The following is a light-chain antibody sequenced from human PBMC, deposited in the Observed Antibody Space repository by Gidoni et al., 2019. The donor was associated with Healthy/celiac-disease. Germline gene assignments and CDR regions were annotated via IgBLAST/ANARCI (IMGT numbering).Light chain of an antibody. J-gene: IGKJ1*01. Sequence: EIVLTQSPATLSLSPRERATLSCRASQSVSSYLAWYQQKPGQAPRLLIYDASNRATGIPARFSGSGSGTDFTLTISSLEPEDVAVYYCQQRSNWPPTFGQGTKVEIK. V-gene: IGKV3-11*01. CDR3: QQRSNWPPT. CDR2: DAS. CDR1: QSVSSY.